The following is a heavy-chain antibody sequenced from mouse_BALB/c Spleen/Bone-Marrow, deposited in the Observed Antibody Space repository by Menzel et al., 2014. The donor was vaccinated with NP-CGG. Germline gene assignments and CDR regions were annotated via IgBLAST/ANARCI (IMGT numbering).Heavy chain of an antibody. CDR1: GFTFSDFY. J-gene: IGHJ3*01. CDR2: SRNKANDYIT. Sequence: EVMLVESGGGLVQPGSSLRLSCATSGFTFSDFYMEWVRQPPGKRLEWIAASRNKANDYITEYSASVKGRFIVSRDTSQSILYLQMNALRAEDTAIYYCARGNSGSPFAFWGQGTLVTVSA. V-gene: IGHV7-1*02. CDR3: ARGNSGSPFAF.